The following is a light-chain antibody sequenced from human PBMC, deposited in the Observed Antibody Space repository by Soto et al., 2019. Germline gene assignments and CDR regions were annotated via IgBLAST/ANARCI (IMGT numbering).Light chain of an antibody. CDR3: QQYNTYPLT. CDR1: RSISNW. CDR2: DTS. V-gene: IGKV1-5*01. Sequence: DVQMTQSPSTLSASVGDRVTITCRASRSISNWLAWYQQKPGKAPKLLIYDTSNLESGVPSRFSGSGSGTEFTLTLSSLQPDDFATYYCQQYNTYPLTFGGGTKVDIK. J-gene: IGKJ4*01.